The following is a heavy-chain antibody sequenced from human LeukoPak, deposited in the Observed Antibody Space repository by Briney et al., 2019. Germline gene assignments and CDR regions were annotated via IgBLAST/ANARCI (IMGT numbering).Heavy chain of an antibody. D-gene: IGHD2-8*01. V-gene: IGHV3-23*01. J-gene: IGHJ4*02. CDR1: GFTFSSYA. CDR2: ISGSGGST. CDR3: ASCTTDEFDY. Sequence: GGSLRLSCAASGFTFSSYAMSWVRQAPGKGLEWVSAISGSGGSTYYADSMKGRFTISRDNSKNTLYLQMNSLRAEDTAVYYCASCTTDEFDYWGQGTLVTVSS.